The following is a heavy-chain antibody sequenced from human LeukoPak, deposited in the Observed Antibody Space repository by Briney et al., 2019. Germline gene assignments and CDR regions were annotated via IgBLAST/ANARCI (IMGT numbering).Heavy chain of an antibody. V-gene: IGHV3-48*03. CDR3: ARVVGMVAGALDY. J-gene: IGHJ4*02. Sequence: GGSLRLSCAASGFTFSSYEMNWVRQAPGKGLEWVSYISSSGSTIYYADSVKGRFTISRDNAKNSLYLQMNSLRAEDTAVYYCARVVGMVAGALDYWGQGTLVTVSS. D-gene: IGHD2-15*01. CDR2: ISSSGSTI. CDR1: GFTFSSYE.